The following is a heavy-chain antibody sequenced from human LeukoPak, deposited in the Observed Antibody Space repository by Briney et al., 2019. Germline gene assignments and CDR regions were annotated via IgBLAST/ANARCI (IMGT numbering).Heavy chain of an antibody. V-gene: IGHV4-59*11. J-gene: IGHJ5*02. D-gene: IGHD6-13*01. CDR2: IHYSGST. CDR3: AKLSGGSSWSPFDP. CDR1: GASISSHY. Sequence: SSETLSLTCSVSGASISSHYWTWIRQPPGKGLEWIGYIHYSGSTNSNPSLKSRVTISVDTSKNQFSLKMTSVTAADTAMYYCAKLSGGSSWSPFDPWGQGTLVTVSS.